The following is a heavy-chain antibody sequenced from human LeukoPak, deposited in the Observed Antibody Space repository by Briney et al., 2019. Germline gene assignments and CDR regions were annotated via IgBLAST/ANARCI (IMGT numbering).Heavy chain of an antibody. J-gene: IGHJ4*02. V-gene: IGHV3-33*06. CDR2: IWSDGSDK. Sequence: GGYLRLSCAASGFTFRSYGMYRVRQATGKGLKWVAVIWSDGSDKYYADSVKGRFTISRDNSKNTLFLQMNSLRAEDTAVYYCAKDILAKYLDYWGQGTLVTVSS. CDR3: AKDILAKYLDY. CDR1: GFTFRSYG. D-gene: IGHD2-15*01.